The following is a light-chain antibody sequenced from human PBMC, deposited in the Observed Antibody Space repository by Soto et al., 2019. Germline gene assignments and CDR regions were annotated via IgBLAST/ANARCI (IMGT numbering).Light chain of an antibody. CDR3: QQANSFPIT. CDR2: AAS. V-gene: IGKV1D-12*01. Sequence: DIQLTQSPSSVSASVGDRVTITCRASQSISTWLAWYQQKPGKAPTLLIYAASSLQSGVPSRFSGRGSGTDVTLTISSLQPEDFATYYCQQANSFPITFGQGTRLEIK. CDR1: QSISTW. J-gene: IGKJ5*01.